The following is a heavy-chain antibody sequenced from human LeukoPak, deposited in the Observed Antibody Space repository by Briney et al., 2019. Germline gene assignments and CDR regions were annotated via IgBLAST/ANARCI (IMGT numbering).Heavy chain of an antibody. CDR2: ISSSSSYI. CDR3: ARALYNRGWYPDYFDS. Sequence: GGSLRLSCAASGFTFSSYTMNWVRQAPGKGLEWVSSISSSSSYIYYADSVKGRFTISRDNAKNSLYLQMSSLRAEDTAIYYCARALYNRGWYPDYFDSWGQGTLVTVSS. J-gene: IGHJ4*02. D-gene: IGHD6-19*01. CDR1: GFTFSSYT. V-gene: IGHV3-21*01.